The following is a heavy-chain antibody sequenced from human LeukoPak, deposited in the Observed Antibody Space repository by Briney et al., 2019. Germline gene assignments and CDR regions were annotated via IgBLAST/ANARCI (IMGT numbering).Heavy chain of an antibody. V-gene: IGHV3-23*01. CDR2: ISGSGGST. CDR3: AKDPRRYYDSSGPFDY. Sequence: GGSLRFSCAASGFTFSSYAMSWVRQAPGKGLELVSAISGSGGSTYYADSVKGRFTISRDNSKNTLYLQMNSLRAEDTAVYYCAKDPRRYYDSSGPFDYWGQGTLVTVSS. CDR1: GFTFSSYA. D-gene: IGHD3-22*01. J-gene: IGHJ4*02.